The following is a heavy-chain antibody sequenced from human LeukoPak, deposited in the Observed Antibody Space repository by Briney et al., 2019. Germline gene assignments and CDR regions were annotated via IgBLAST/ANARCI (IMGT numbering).Heavy chain of an antibody. CDR2: IWSNGINK. D-gene: IGHD2-21*01. J-gene: IGHJ4*02. V-gene: IGHV3-33*06. CDR1: GVTFSNFG. Sequence: PGGSLRLSCAASGVTFSNFGMHSVRETPGKGLQWLAVIWSNGINKYYTESVKGRFTISRDNSQDTLDLHLSSLRAEDTALYYCVKERSPFVGFDHWGQGILVTVAS. CDR3: VKERSPFVGFDH.